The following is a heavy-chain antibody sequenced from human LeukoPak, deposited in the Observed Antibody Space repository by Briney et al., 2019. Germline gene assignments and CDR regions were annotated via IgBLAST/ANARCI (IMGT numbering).Heavy chain of an antibody. CDR2: IYPGDSDT. CDR1: GYSFTTYW. D-gene: IGHD3-3*01. CDR3: ARRAIIQGTSALDF. Sequence: RGASLQISCEGSGYSFTTYWIAWVRQLPGKGLEWMGIIYPGDSDTRYSPSFQGQVTISVDKSITTAYLQWSSLKASDTACNCARRAIIQGTSALDFWGQGTVVIVSS. V-gene: IGHV5-51*01. J-gene: IGHJ4*02.